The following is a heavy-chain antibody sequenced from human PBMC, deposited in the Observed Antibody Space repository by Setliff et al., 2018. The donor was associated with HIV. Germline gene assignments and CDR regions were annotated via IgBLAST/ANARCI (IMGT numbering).Heavy chain of an antibody. CDR2: ISGSGGST. CDR1: GFTFNTYA. CDR3: AKDGISGGAYPPYYFDY. Sequence: GGSLRLSCAASGFTFNTYAMSWVRQAPGKGLEWVSVISGSGGSTFYADSVKGRFTISRDTSKNTLYRLMNGLRVEDTAVYYCAKDGISGGAYPPYYFDYWGHGTLVTVSS. D-gene: IGHD2-15*01. V-gene: IGHV3-23*01. J-gene: IGHJ4*01.